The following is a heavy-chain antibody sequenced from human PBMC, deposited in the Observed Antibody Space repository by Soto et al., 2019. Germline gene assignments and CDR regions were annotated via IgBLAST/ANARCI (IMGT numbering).Heavy chain of an antibody. D-gene: IGHD1-1*01. J-gene: IGHJ6*02. V-gene: IGHV1-69*01. CDR3: AKTKSVHNKNTSSSYGLDV. Sequence: SLKVSCKASGGTFSSYAISWVRLAPGQGLEWMGGIIPIFGTANYAQKFQGRVTITADESTSTAYMELSSLRSEDTAVYYCAKTKSVHNKNTSSSYGLDVRGQGTPVTVSS. CDR1: GGTFSSYA. CDR2: IIPIFGTA.